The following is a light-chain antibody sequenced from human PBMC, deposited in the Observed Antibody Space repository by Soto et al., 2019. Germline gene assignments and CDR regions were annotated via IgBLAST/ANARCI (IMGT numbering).Light chain of an antibody. Sequence: EIVLTQSPGTLSLSPGERATLSCRASQSVSTRLAWYQHKPGQAPRLLISGASTGATGIPPRFSGSGSGTDFTLTVNSLQSEDIAVYYCQQYHNWPVTFGGGTKVDIK. CDR2: GAS. CDR3: QQYHNWPVT. CDR1: QSVSTR. J-gene: IGKJ4*01. V-gene: IGKV3-15*01.